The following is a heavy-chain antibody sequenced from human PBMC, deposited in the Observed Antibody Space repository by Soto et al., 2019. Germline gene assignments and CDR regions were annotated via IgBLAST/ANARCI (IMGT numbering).Heavy chain of an antibody. CDR1: GYTFTSYA. CDR2: INAGNGNT. Sequence: VKVSCKASGYTFTSYAMHWVRQAPGQRLEWMGWINAGNGNTKYSQKFQGRVTITRDTSASTAYMKLSSLRSEDTAVYYCARQTDDSYTFNAFDIWGQGTMVTV. D-gene: IGHD3-16*01. J-gene: IGHJ3*02. V-gene: IGHV1-3*01. CDR3: ARQTDDSYTFNAFDI.